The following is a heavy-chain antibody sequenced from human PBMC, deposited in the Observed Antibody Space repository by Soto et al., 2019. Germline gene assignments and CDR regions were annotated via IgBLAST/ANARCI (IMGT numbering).Heavy chain of an antibody. CDR2: ISAHNGDT. CDR3: ATEPIYYNDGSGYYPLGH. V-gene: IGHV1-18*04. J-gene: IGHJ4*02. Sequence: QVQLVQSGAEVKKPGASVKVSCKASGYSFATYGFSWVRQAPGLGLECVGWISAHNGDTHYSQKFQGRVTLTTDTSTNTGYMELRSLTSDDTAVYFCATEPIYYNDGSGYYPLGHWGQGTLVTVSS. CDR1: GYSFATYG. D-gene: IGHD3-22*01.